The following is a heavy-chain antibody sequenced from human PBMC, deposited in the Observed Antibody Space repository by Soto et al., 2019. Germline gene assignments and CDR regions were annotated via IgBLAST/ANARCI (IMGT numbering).Heavy chain of an antibody. CDR1: GFAFISYG. Sequence: GGSLSLSCPSSGFAFISYGMNWVRQAPGKGLEWVSSISSSSSTIYYADSVRGRFTISRDNAKNSLYLQMNSLRDEDTTVYYCVREISGAGGHFDYWGQGT. J-gene: IGHJ4*02. CDR3: VREISGAGGHFDY. CDR2: ISSSSSTI. D-gene: IGHD6-19*01. V-gene: IGHV3-48*02.